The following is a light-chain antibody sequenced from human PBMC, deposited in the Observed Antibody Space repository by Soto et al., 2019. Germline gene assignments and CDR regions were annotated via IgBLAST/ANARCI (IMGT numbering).Light chain of an antibody. CDR1: SSDVGGYDF. V-gene: IGLV2-8*01. J-gene: IGLJ2*01. CDR2: EVS. Sequence: QSALTQPPSASGSPGQSVTISCTGTSSDVGGYDFFSWYQQHPGKAPKILIYEVSKRASGVPDRFSGSKSGNTASLTVSGLQPDDEADYYCNSYGGNSYVVFGGGTKLTVL. CDR3: NSYGGNSYVV.